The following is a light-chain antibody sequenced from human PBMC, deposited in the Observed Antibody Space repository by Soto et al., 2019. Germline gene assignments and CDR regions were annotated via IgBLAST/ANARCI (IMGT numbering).Light chain of an antibody. CDR1: QSVSRN. CDR2: GAS. Sequence: EIVMTQSPATLSVSPGERATLSCRASQSVSRNLAWHQQKPDQPPRLLIYGASTRATGIPARFSGSGSGTEFTLTISSLQSEDFAVYYCQQYNNWPRTFGQWTKLEIK. V-gene: IGKV3-15*01. CDR3: QQYNNWPRT. J-gene: IGKJ2*01.